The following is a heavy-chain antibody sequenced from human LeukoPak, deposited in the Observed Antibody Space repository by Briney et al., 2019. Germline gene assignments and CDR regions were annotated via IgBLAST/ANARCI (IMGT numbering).Heavy chain of an antibody. V-gene: IGHV1-69*04. CDR1: GGTFSSHA. D-gene: IGHD3-22*01. Sequence: WASVKVSCKASGGTFSSHAISWVRQAPGQGLEWMGRIIPILGIANYAQKFQGRVTITADKSTSTAYMELSSLRSEDTAVYYCATNDYDSSGYYSSGAFDIWGQGTMVTVSS. CDR3: ATNDYDSSGYYSSGAFDI. J-gene: IGHJ3*02. CDR2: IIPILGIA.